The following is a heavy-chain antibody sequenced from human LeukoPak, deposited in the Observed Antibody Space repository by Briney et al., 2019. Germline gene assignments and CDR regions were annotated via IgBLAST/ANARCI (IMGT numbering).Heavy chain of an antibody. Sequence: KSSETLSLTCTVSGYSISSGYYWGWIRQPPGKGLEWIGSIYHSGSTYYNPSLKSRVTISVDTSKNQFSLKLSSVTAADTAVYYCARVGRAAMFDYWGQGTLVTVSS. CDR1: GYSISSGYY. CDR3: ARVGRAAMFDY. D-gene: IGHD2-2*01. CDR2: IYHSGST. V-gene: IGHV4-38-2*02. J-gene: IGHJ4*02.